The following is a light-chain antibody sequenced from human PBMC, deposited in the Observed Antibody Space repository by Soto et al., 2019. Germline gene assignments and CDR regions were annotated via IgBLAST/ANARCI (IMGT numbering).Light chain of an antibody. J-gene: IGKJ1*01. Sequence: DIQMTQSPSTLSASVGDRVTITCRASQSVSGWLAWYQQKPGKAPKLLIYDASNLESGVPSRFSGGGSGTEFTLTISNLQPDDFASYYCQQYKSYSWTFGQGTKVDIK. CDR1: QSVSGW. V-gene: IGKV1-5*01. CDR2: DAS. CDR3: QQYKSYSWT.